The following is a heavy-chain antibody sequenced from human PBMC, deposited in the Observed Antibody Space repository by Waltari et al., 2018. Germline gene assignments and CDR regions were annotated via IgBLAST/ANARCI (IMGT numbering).Heavy chain of an antibody. D-gene: IGHD3-3*01. CDR2: IKEDGSEK. CDR3: ATQSWSNFEY. CDR1: GFTFAYYW. J-gene: IGHJ4*02. Sequence: EVQLVEPGGGLVPPGGSLRLYCAASGFTFAYYWVTWVRQAPGKGLEWVANIKEDGSEKYYVDSVKGRFTISRDNAKNSLYLQMSSLRVEDTAVYYCATQSWSNFEYWGQGTLVTVSS. V-gene: IGHV3-7*01.